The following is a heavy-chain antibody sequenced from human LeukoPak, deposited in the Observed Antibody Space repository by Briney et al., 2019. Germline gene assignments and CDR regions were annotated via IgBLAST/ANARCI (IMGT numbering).Heavy chain of an antibody. D-gene: IGHD1-26*01. CDR1: GFTVSSNY. Sequence: GGSLRLSCAASGFTVSSNYMSWVRQAPGKGLEWVSVIYSGGSTYYADSVKGRFTISRDNSKNTLYLQMNSLRDEDTAVYYCARDPRYSGSYFDYWGQGTLVTVSS. V-gene: IGHV3-53*01. CDR2: IYSGGST. CDR3: ARDPRYSGSYFDY. J-gene: IGHJ4*02.